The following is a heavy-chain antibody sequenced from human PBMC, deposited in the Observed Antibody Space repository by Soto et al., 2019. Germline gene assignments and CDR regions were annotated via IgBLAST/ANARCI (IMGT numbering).Heavy chain of an antibody. CDR2: IMPGSSHI. CDR1: GFTFSIYS. J-gene: IGHJ3*02. V-gene: IGHV3-48*01. CDR3: ARGDYYDSSGPFSDAFVI. D-gene: IGHD3-22*01. Sequence: GGSLRLSCAASGFTFSIYSMNWVRQAPGKGLEWVSYIMPGSSHIFYADSVKGRFTISRDNAKNSLYLQMNSLRAEDTAVYYCARGDYYDSSGPFSDAFVIWGQRTMGSVS.